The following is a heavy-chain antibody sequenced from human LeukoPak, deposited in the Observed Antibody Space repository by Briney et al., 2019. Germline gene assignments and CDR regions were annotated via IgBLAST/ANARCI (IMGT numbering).Heavy chain of an antibody. Sequence: SETLSLTCTVSGGSISSYYWSWIRQPPGKGPEWIGYIYYSGSTNYNPSLKSRVTISVDTSKNQFSLKLSSVTAADTAVYYCARHTIGYYYGMDVWGQGTTVTVSS. V-gene: IGHV4-59*08. D-gene: IGHD3-10*01. CDR3: ARHTIGYYYGMDV. CDR1: GGSISSYY. J-gene: IGHJ6*02. CDR2: IYYSGST.